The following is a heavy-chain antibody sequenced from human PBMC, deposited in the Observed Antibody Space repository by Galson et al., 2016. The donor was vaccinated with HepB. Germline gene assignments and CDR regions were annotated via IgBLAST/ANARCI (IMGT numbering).Heavy chain of an antibody. V-gene: IGHV4-61*05. CDR2: IYYSGST. CDR1: GGSISSSTYY. Sequence: ETLSLTCTVSGGSISSSTYYWGWIRQPPGKGLEWIGYIYYSGSTNYNPSLKSRVTISVDTSKNQFSLKLSSVTAADTAVYYCARASPRDSSGWYPDAFDIWGQGTMVTVSS. J-gene: IGHJ3*02. CDR3: ARASPRDSSGWYPDAFDI. D-gene: IGHD6-19*01.